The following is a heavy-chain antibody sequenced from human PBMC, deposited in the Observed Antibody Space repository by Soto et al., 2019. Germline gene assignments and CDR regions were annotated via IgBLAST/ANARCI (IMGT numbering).Heavy chain of an antibody. CDR1: GFTFSSYA. Sequence: PGGSLRLSCAASGFTFSSYAMSWVRQAPGKGLEWVSVIRSSGDRTYYADSVKGRFTISRDNSKNTLYMQKNSLRAEDTAVYYCAKQQGPGTPYYYAMDVWGQGTTVTVSS. V-gene: IGHV3-23*01. D-gene: IGHD1-1*01. J-gene: IGHJ6*02. CDR3: AKQQGPGTPYYYAMDV. CDR2: IRSSGDRT.